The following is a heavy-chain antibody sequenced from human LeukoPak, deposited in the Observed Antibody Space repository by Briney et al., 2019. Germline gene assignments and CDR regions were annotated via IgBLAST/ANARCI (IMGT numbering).Heavy chain of an antibody. CDR3: ARKSVGLYYDFWSGYSHFDY. D-gene: IGHD3-3*01. CDR2: IIPIFGTA. CDR1: GGTFSSYA. V-gene: IGHV1-69*13. J-gene: IGHJ4*02. Sequence: SVKVSCKASGGTFSSYAISWVRQAPGQGLEWMGGIIPIFGTANYAQKFQGRVTITADESTSTAYMELSSLRSEDTAVYYCARKSVGLYYDFWSGYSHFDYWGQGTLVTVSS.